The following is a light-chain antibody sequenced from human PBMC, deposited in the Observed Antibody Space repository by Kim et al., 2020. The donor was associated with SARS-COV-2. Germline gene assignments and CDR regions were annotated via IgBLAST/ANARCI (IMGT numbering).Light chain of an antibody. CDR3: QQYYTAPYT. V-gene: IGKV4-1*01. CDR1: QTLLYSSNKKNY. CDR2: WAA. Sequence: DIVMTQSPDSLAVSLGERATINCKSNQTLLYSSNKKNYLAWYQHKPGQSPKLLLSWAATRESGVPDRFSGSGSGTDFTLTISSLQAGDVAVYSCQQYYTAPYTFGLGTKLEI. J-gene: IGKJ2*01.